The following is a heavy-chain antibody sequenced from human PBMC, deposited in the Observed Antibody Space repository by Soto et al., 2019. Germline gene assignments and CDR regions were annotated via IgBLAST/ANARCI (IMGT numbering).Heavy chain of an antibody. D-gene: IGHD4-4*01. V-gene: IGHV3-11*06. CDR1: GFTFSDYY. J-gene: IGHJ2*01. Sequence: QVQLVESGGGLVKPGGSLRLSCAASGFTFSDYYMSWIRQAPGKGLEWVSYIGSSSSYTNYADSVKGRFTISRDNAKNTLYLLMTSLRAEDPAVYYCAMDNSALPNYCWYFDLWGRGTLVPV. CDR3: AMDNSALPNYCWYFDL. CDR2: IGSSSSYT.